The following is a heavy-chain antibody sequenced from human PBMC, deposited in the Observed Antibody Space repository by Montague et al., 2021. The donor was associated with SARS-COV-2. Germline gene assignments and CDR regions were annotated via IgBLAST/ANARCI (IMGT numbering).Heavy chain of an antibody. J-gene: IGHJ4*02. Sequence: IYYSGSTYYNPSLKSRVTISVDTSKNQFSRKLSLVIAADTAVCYCSRVRITMIIVVIYFDYWGQGTLVTVSS. V-gene: IGHV4-31*02. CDR3: SRVRITMIIVVIYFDY. D-gene: IGHD3-22*01. CDR2: IYYSGST.